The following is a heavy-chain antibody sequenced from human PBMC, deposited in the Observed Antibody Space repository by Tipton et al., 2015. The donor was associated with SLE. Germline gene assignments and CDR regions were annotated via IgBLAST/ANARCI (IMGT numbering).Heavy chain of an antibody. J-gene: IGHJ6*02. Sequence: GSLRLSCVVSGFTSMNFALSWVRQAPGKGLEWVSIIFSGGIKYYADSVKGRFTVSRDTSKNTLYLQMNSLRAEGTAVYYCAKMGLPYYGSGSSTGMDVWGQGTTVTVSS. CDR2: IFSGGIK. V-gene: IGHV3-23*03. D-gene: IGHD3-10*01. CDR3: AKMGLPYYGSGSSTGMDV. CDR1: GFTSMNFA.